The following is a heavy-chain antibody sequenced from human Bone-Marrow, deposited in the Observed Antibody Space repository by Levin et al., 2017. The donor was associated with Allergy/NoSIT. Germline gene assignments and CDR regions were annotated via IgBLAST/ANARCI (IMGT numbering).Heavy chain of an antibody. D-gene: IGHD3-10*01. Sequence: ASVKVSCKASGFTFTSSAVQWVRQARGQRLEWIGWIVVGSGNTNYAQKFQERVTITRDMSTSTAYMELSSLRSEDTAVYYCAADSLYGSGSFNYYYYGMDVWGQGTTVTVSS. CDR3: AADSLYGSGSFNYYYYGMDV. J-gene: IGHJ6*02. CDR1: GFTFTSSA. V-gene: IGHV1-58*01. CDR2: IVVGSGNT.